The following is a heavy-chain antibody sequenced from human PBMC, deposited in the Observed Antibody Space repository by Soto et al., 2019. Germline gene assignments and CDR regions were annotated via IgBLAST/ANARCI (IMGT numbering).Heavy chain of an antibody. CDR2: IYSGGTT. V-gene: IGHV3-53*01. D-gene: IGHD5-12*01. J-gene: IGHJ4*02. Sequence: EVQLLESGGGLIQPGGSLRLSCAVSGFTVRANYMSWVRQAPGKGLEWGSVIYSGGTTYYADSVKGRFIISRDISKNTLYRKMNILRAEDTAVYYCHGYGYWGQGTLVTVSS. CDR3: HGYGY. CDR1: GFTVRANY.